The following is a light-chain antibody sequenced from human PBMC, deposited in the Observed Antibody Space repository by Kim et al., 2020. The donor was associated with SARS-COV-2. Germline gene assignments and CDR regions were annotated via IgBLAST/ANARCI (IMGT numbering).Light chain of an antibody. CDR1: SSNIGSNT. Sequence: GQRVTISCSGSSSNIGSNTVSWYQQFPGTAPQLLIDTDDRRPSGVSDRVSCSKSGTSASLAISALRSEDEADYYCATWDDSLDVWMFGGGTQLTVL. V-gene: IGLV1-44*01. CDR3: ATWDDSLDVWM. CDR2: TDD. J-gene: IGLJ3*02.